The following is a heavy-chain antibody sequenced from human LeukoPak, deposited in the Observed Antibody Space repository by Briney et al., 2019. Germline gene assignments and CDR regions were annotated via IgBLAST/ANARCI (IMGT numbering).Heavy chain of an antibody. V-gene: IGHV3-23*01. D-gene: IGHD1-26*01. CDR3: AKAFAFVGANFFDY. J-gene: IGHJ4*02. Sequence: GGSLRLSCAASGFTFSIYAMSWVRQAPGKGLGWVSAIGDTTYYADSVEGRFTISRDNSKNTLYLQMNSLRAEDAAIYYCAKAFAFVGANFFDYWGQGTLVTVSS. CDR1: GFTFSIYA. CDR2: IGDTT.